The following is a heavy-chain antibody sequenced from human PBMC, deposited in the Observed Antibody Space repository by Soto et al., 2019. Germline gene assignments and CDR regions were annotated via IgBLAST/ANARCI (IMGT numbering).Heavy chain of an antibody. CDR2: ISGSGGST. Sequence: GGSLRLSCAASGFTFSSYAMSWVRQAPGKGLEWVSAISGSGGSTYYADSVKGRFTISRDNSKNTLYLQMNSLRAEDTAVYYCEKDPGKPVTTGWLDPWGQGTLVTVYS. V-gene: IGHV3-23*01. J-gene: IGHJ5*02. CDR3: EKDPGKPVTTGWLDP. CDR1: GFTFSSYA. D-gene: IGHD4-17*01.